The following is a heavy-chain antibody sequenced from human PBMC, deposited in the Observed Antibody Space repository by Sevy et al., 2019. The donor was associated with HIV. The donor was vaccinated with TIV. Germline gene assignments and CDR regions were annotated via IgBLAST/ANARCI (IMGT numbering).Heavy chain of an antibody. CDR2: ISDTGTST. V-gene: IGHV3-23*01. D-gene: IGHD7-27*01. CDR1: GFTFSTYS. J-gene: IGHJ4*02. Sequence: GGSLRLSCAASGFTFSTYSMTWVRQAPRKGLEWVSAISDTGTSTYYTDSGEGRFTISRDNSKSTLFLHMNSLRAEDTALYYCARFAGDFPHFDFWGLGTLVTVSS. CDR3: ARFAGDFPHFDF.